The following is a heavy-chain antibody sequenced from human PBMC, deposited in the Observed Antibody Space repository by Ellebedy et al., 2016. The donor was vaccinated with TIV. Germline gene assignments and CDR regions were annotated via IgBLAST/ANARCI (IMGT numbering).Heavy chain of an antibody. CDR1: GLTFSSYG. V-gene: IGHV3-30*02. Sequence: GESLKISCVASGLTFSSYGMHWVRQAPGKGLEWVAFIWYDGRGKYYADSVKGRFTISKDNSKNTLYLQMNSLRVEDTAVYYCARDAGYDSGGYYPGHWGQGTRVTVSS. CDR2: IWYDGRGK. J-gene: IGHJ4*02. D-gene: IGHD3-22*01. CDR3: ARDAGYDSGGYYPGH.